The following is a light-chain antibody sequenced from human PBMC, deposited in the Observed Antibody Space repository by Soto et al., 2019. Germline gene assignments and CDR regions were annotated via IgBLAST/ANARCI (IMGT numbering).Light chain of an antibody. J-gene: IGLJ3*02. Sequence: QSALTQPASVSGSPGQSITISCTGTSSDVGAYNYVSWYQQHPGKAPKFMIYDVSNRPSGVSSRFSGSKSGNTASLTISGLQADDEADYYCRSYTSSDSWVFGGGTKLTVL. CDR3: RSYTSSDSWV. CDR1: SSDVGAYNY. CDR2: DVS. V-gene: IGLV2-14*01.